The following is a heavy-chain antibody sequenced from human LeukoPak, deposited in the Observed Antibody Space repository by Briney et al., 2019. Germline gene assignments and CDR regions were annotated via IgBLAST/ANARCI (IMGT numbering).Heavy chain of an antibody. CDR1: GFTFSGYS. V-gene: IGHV3-21*01. CDR2: ISSSSSYI. Sequence: KTGGSLRLSCAASGFTFSGYSMNWVRQAPGKGLEWVSSISSSSSYIYYADSVKGRFTISRDNAKNSLYLQMNSLRAEDTAVYYCARHVPGYSYGYDYWGQGTLVTVSS. D-gene: IGHD5-18*01. J-gene: IGHJ4*02. CDR3: ARHVPGYSYGYDY.